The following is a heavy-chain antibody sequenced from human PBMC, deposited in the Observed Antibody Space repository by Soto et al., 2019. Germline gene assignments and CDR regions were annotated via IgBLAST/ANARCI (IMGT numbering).Heavy chain of an antibody. CDR3: ARDLSLAPVKYYYRSGSPQTYGMDV. V-gene: IGHV1-46*01. CDR2: INPSGGST. CDR1: GYTFTSYY. J-gene: IGHJ6*02. D-gene: IGHD3-10*01. Sequence: QVRLVQSGAGVKKPGASVKVSCKASGYTFTSYYMHWVRQAPGQGLEWMGIINPSGGSTSYAQKFQGRVTMTRDTSTSTVYMERSSLRSEDTAVYYCARDLSLAPVKYYYRSGSPQTYGMDVWRQGTTVTVSS.